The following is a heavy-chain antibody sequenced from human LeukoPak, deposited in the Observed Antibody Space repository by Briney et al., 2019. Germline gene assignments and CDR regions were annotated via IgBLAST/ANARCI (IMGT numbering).Heavy chain of an antibody. CDR3: ARAPGRFGAPYYMDV. CDR2: IYHSGST. V-gene: IGHV4-38-2*02. D-gene: IGHD3-10*01. CDR1: GYSINNGYY. J-gene: IGHJ6*03. Sequence: SETLSLTCTVSGYSINNGYYWGWIRQPPGKGLEWIGSIYHSGSTYYKPSLKSRVTISVDTSKNQFSLKLSSVTAADTAVYYCARAPGRFGAPYYMDVWGKGTTVTISS.